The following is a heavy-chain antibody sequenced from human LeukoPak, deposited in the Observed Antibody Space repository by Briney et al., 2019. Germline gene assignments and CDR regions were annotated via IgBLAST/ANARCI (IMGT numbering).Heavy chain of an antibody. J-gene: IGHJ4*02. CDR3: ARSEADMVRGVIPFDY. CDR2: IWYDGSNK. Sequence: PGRSLRLSCAASGFTFSSYGMHWVRQAPGKGLEWVAVIWYDGSNKYYADSVKGRFTISGDNSKNTLYLQMNSLRAEDTAVYYCARSEADMVRGVIPFDYWGQGTLVTVSS. V-gene: IGHV3-33*01. CDR1: GFTFSSYG. D-gene: IGHD3-10*01.